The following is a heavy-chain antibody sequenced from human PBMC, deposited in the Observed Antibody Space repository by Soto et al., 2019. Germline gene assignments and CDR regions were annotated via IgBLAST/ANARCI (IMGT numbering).Heavy chain of an antibody. Sequence: SDTLSLTCTVSGCSVSSSSYYWGWILQPQWKGLEWIGSIYYSGSTYSKTSLKSRVTISVDTSKNQFSLKLSSVTAADTAVYYCARLGMIAARRDYYYYGMDVWGQGTTVT. V-gene: IGHV4-39*01. D-gene: IGHD6-6*01. CDR2: IYYSGST. CDR3: ARLGMIAARRDYYYYGMDV. J-gene: IGHJ6*02. CDR1: GCSVSSSSYY.